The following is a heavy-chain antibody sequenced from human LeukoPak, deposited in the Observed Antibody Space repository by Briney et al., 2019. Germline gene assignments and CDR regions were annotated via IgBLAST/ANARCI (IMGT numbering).Heavy chain of an antibody. Sequence: PGGSLRLSCAASGFTFSSYGMHWVRQAPGKGLEWVAFIRYDGSNKYYADSVKGRFTISRDNSKNTLYLQMNSLRAEDTAVYYCAREKSSSWYGPFDYWGQGTLVTVSS. V-gene: IGHV3-30*02. CDR1: GFTFSSYG. J-gene: IGHJ4*02. CDR3: AREKSSSWYGPFDY. D-gene: IGHD6-13*01. CDR2: IRYDGSNK.